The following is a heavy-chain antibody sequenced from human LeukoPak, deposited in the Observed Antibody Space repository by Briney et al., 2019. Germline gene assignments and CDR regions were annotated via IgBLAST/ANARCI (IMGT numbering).Heavy chain of an antibody. D-gene: IGHD2-8*01. Sequence: GGSLRPSCAASGFTFSNDWMHWVRQHPGKGLGWVSRIKSDGSGTHYADSVRGRFTISRDNAKDTLYLQMNSLRAEDTAVYYCARQYCSDGVCLFDIWGQGTLVTVSS. CDR3: ARQYCSDGVCLFDI. CDR1: GFTFSNDW. CDR2: IKSDGSGT. V-gene: IGHV3-74*01. J-gene: IGHJ3*02.